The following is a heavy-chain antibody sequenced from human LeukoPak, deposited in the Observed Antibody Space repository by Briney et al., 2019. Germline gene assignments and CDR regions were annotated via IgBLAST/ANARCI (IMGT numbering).Heavy chain of an antibody. D-gene: IGHD3-3*01. V-gene: IGHV1-8*01. CDR2: MNPNSGNT. Sequence: ASVKVSCKASVYTFTMYDINGVLQATRRGREWVGWMNPNSGNTRYAQMFQGRATMTRNTSISTAYMELSSLRSEDMAVYYCARGRFLEWLGAFDIWGQGTMVTVSS. J-gene: IGHJ3*02. CDR1: VYTFTMYD. CDR3: ARGRFLEWLGAFDI.